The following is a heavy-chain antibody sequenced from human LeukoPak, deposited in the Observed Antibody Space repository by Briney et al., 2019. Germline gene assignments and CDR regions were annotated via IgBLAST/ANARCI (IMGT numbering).Heavy chain of an antibody. D-gene: IGHD1-26*01. Sequence: GGSLRLSCAASGFTFSRFAMHWVRQAPGKGLEWVAVISYDETEIYYADSVKGRFTISRDNSKNTLSLQMDSLRNEDTAVYYCAGEDSGSLDYWGQGTLVTVSS. CDR2: ISYDETEI. V-gene: IGHV3-30-3*01. J-gene: IGHJ4*02. CDR1: GFTFSRFA. CDR3: AGEDSGSLDY.